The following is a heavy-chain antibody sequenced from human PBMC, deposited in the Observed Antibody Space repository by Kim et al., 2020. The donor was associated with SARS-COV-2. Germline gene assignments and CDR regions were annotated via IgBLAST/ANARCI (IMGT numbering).Heavy chain of an antibody. CDR1: GFTFSSYG. CDR2: IWYDGSNK. D-gene: IGHD6-19*01. CDR3: AKALYSSGWYEGHAFDI. Sequence: GGSLRLSCAASGFTFSSYGMHWVRQAPGKGLEWVAVIWYDGSNKYYADSVKGRFTISRDNSKNTLYLQMNSLRAEDTAVYYCAKALYSSGWYEGHAFDIWGQGTMVTVSS. V-gene: IGHV3-33*06. J-gene: IGHJ3*02.